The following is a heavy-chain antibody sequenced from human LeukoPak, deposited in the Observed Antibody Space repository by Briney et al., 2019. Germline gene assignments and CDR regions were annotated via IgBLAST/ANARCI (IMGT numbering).Heavy chain of an antibody. J-gene: IGHJ4*02. CDR2: INHSGST. V-gene: IGHV4-34*01. CDR3: ARGHVAAAPDY. D-gene: IGHD6-13*01. Sequence: PSETLSLTCAVYVGSFSGYHWSSIRPPPGKGLEWIGEINHSGSTNYNPSLKSRVTISVDTSKNQFSLKLSSVTAADTAVYYCARGHVAAAPDYWGQGTLVTVSS. CDR1: VGSFSGYH.